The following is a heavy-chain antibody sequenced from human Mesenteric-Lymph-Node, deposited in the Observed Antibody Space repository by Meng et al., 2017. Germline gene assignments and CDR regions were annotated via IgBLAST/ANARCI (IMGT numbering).Heavy chain of an antibody. CDR3: ARPDSTGP. CDR1: GYTFTDYY. Sequence: ASVKVSCKASGYTFTDYYILWVRQAPGQGLEWMGWINPNSGAKDYAQKFQGRVTMTRDTSISTAYMELSRLRSDDTAVYYCARPDSTGPWGQGTLVTVSS. CDR2: INPNSGAK. V-gene: IGHV1-2*02. D-gene: IGHD3-9*01. J-gene: IGHJ5*02.